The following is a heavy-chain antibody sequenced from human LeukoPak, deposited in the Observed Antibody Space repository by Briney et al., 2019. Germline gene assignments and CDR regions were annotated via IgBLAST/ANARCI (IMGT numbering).Heavy chain of an antibody. CDR1: GGAINNYF. J-gene: IGHJ4*02. CDR3: ARDPYNNSPFDY. D-gene: IGHD4-11*01. CDR2: TYTSGST. Sequence: PSETLSLTCTVSGGAINNYFWSWIRQPAGKGLEWIGRTYTSGSTNYNPSLKSPVTMSIDTSKNQFSLKVTSVTDADTAVYYCARDPYNNSPFDYWGQGILVTVSS. V-gene: IGHV4-4*07.